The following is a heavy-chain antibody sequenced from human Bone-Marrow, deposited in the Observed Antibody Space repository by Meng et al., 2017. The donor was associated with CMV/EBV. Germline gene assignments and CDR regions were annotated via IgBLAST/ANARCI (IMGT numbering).Heavy chain of an antibody. CDR3: ARDWDYYGMGV. J-gene: IGHJ6*02. Sequence: GESLKISCAASGFTFSSYSMNWVRQAPGKGLEWVSSISSSSSYIYYADSVKGRFTISRDNAKNSLYLQMNSLRAEDTDVYYCARDWDYYGMGVCGQGTTVTVSS. CDR2: ISSSSSYI. CDR1: GFTFSSYS. V-gene: IGHV3-21*01. D-gene: IGHD3-16*01.